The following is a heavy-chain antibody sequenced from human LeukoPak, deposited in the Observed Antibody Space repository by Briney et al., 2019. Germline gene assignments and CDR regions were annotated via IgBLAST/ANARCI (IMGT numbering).Heavy chain of an antibody. CDR1: GGSISSSSYH. CDR2: IYYSGST. CDR3: ARDGYYDSSGYYYGY. Sequence: SETLSLTCTVSGGSISSSSYHWGWIRQPPGKGLEWIGSIYYSGSTYYNPSLKSRVTISVDTSKNQFSLKLSSVTAADTAVYYCARDGYYDSSGYYYGYWGQGTLVTVSS. V-gene: IGHV4-39*07. D-gene: IGHD3-22*01. J-gene: IGHJ4*02.